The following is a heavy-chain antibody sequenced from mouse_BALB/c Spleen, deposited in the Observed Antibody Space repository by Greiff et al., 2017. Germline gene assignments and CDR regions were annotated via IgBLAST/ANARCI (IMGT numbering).Heavy chain of an antibody. V-gene: IGHV10-1*02. Sequence: EVQLVESGGGLVQPKGSLKLSCAASGFTFNTYAMNWVRQAPGKGLEWVARIRSKSNNYATYYADSVKDRFTISRDDSQSMLYLQMNNLKTEDTAMYYCVRHSYYRYDDFDYWGQGTTLTVSS. CDR2: IRSKSNNYAT. CDR3: VRHSYYRYDDFDY. CDR1: GFTFNTYA. J-gene: IGHJ2*01. D-gene: IGHD2-14*01.